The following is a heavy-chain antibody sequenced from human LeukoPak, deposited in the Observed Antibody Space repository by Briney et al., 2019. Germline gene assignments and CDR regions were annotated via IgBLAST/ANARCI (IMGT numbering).Heavy chain of an antibody. Sequence: SETLSLTCTVSGGSVSTSHYYWGWIRQPPGKGREWHGYINESGKIYYSPSRKCRVPISVYACKIEFSLKLRSVTAADTAVYYCARACAPGYCSRTSCYNFYFWGQGTLVTVSS. D-gene: IGHD2-2*02. CDR1: GGSVSTSHYY. J-gene: IGHJ4*02. V-gene: IGHV4-39*01. CDR3: ARACAPGYCSRTSCYNFYF. CDR2: INESGKI.